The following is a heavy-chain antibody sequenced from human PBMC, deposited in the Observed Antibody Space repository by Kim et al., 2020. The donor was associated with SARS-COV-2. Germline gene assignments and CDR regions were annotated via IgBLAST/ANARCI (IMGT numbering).Heavy chain of an antibody. CDR3: AKAGGWQYYFDY. D-gene: IGHD6-19*01. J-gene: IGHJ4*02. V-gene: IGHV3-9*01. Sequence: GYADSVKGRFTISRDNAKNSLYLQMNSLRAEDTALYYCAKAGGWQYYFDYWGQGTLVTVSS.